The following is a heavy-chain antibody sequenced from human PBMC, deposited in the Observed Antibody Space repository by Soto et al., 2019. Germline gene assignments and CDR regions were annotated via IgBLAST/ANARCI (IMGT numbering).Heavy chain of an antibody. V-gene: IGHV1-69*04. CDR1: GGTFSSYT. CDR3: ARDIFWGGFGESKGLDP. D-gene: IGHD3-10*01. Sequence: SVKVSCKASGGTFSSYTISWVRQAPGQGLEWMGRIIPILGIANYAQKFQGRVTITADKSTSTAYMELSSLRSEDTAVYYCARDIFWGGFGESKGLDPWGQGTLVNVS. CDR2: IIPILGIA. J-gene: IGHJ5*02.